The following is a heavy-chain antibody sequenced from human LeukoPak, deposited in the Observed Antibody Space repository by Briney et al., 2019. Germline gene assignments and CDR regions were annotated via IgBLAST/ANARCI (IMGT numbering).Heavy chain of an antibody. CDR3: ARLAGSRSPCYLDL. CDR2: IAPSGGSI. V-gene: IGHV3-21*04. D-gene: IGHD6-19*01. CDR1: GFAFSSYS. J-gene: IGHJ2*01. Sequence: PGGSLRLSCTTFGFAFSSYSMNWVRQAPGKGLEWVSSIAPSGGSIFYADSVKGRFSISRDNAKNSLFLQMYSLGADDTAVYYCARLAGSRSPCYLDLWGRGTLVPVSS.